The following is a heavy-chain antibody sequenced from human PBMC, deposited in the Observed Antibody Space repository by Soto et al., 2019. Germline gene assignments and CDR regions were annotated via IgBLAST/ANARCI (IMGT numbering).Heavy chain of an antibody. CDR2: IYYSGST. V-gene: IGHV4-59*01. J-gene: IGHJ3*02. CDR1: GGSISGYY. CDR3: ARLGGGYDSSGYYPLGAFDI. Sequence: SETLSLTCTVSGGSISGYYWIWIRQPPGKGLEWIGYIYYSGSTNYNPSLKSRVTISVDTSKNQFSLKLSSVTAADTAVYYCARLGGGYDSSGYYPLGAFDIWGQGTMATVSS. D-gene: IGHD3-22*01.